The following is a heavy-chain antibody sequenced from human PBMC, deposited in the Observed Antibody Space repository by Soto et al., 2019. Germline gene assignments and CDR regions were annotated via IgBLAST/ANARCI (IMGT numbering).Heavy chain of an antibody. D-gene: IGHD3-16*01. CDR2: ITNSGST. V-gene: IGHV4-59*01. Sequence: PSETLSLTCTVSGGSINNYYWSWVRQSPGKGLEWIGYITNSGSTNYNPSLGSRATISVDTSKNQFSLNVSSVTAADTAVYYCAKTRFGNFDYWGQGTLVTVSS. CDR1: GGSINNYY. CDR3: AKTRFGNFDY. J-gene: IGHJ4*02.